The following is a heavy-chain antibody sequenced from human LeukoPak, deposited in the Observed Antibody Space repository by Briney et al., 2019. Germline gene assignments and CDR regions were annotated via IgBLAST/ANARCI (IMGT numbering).Heavy chain of an antibody. D-gene: IGHD6-19*01. CDR3: ARPPGGWCYYYMDV. Sequence: ASVKVSCKASGYTFTSYHINWVRQAAGQGLEWMGWMNPNTGDTGYAQKFQGRVTMTRNTSISTAYMELSSLRSEDTAVYYCARPPGGWCYYYMDVWGKGTTVTVSS. CDR2: MNPNTGDT. J-gene: IGHJ6*03. V-gene: IGHV1-8*01. CDR1: GYTFTSYH.